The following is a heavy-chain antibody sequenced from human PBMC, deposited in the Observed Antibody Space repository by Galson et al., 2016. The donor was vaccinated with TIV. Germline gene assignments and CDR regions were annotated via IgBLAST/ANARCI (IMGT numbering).Heavy chain of an antibody. J-gene: IGHJ4*02. V-gene: IGHV4-38-2*01. D-gene: IGHD5-18*01. CDR1: GYSISSGYF. CDR2: ISHSGNT. Sequence: SETLSLTCAVSGYSISSGYFWGWIRQSPGKGLEWAASISHSGNTYYNPSLNSRVAILVDTSKNEFSLRLTSIIAADTAIYYCVLEAYMYGWDSWGQGALVSVSS. CDR3: VLEAYMYGWDS.